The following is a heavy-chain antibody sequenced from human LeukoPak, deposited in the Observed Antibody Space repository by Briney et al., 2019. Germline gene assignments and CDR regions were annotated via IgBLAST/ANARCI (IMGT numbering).Heavy chain of an antibody. J-gene: IGHJ6*03. V-gene: IGHV1-69*05. CDR1: GYTFTSYD. Sequence: GASVKVSCKASGYTFTSYDINWVRQAPGQGLEWMGGIIPIFGTANYAQKFQGRVTITTDESTSTAYMELSSLRSEDTAVYYCARPSSSFGHYYYYYMDVWGKGTTVTVSS. D-gene: IGHD6-6*01. CDR2: IIPIFGTA. CDR3: ARPSSSFGHYYYYYMDV.